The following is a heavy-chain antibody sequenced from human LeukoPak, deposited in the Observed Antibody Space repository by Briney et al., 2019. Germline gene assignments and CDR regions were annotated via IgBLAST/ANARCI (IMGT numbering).Heavy chain of an antibody. J-gene: IGHJ5*02. V-gene: IGHV4-59*08. D-gene: IGHD4-17*01. CDR2: IYYSGST. Sequence: SATLTLTCTGSGGSIRSYHWTCIRQPPGKRVEWIGYIYYSGSTNYIPCLKSRVTMSVDTSKNQFSLKLSSETAADTAIYYCARHEGRYNWFDPWGQGTLVTVSS. CDR1: GGSIRSYH. CDR3: ARHEGRYNWFDP.